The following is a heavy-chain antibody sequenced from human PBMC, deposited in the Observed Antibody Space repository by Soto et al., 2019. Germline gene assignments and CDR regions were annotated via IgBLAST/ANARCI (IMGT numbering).Heavy chain of an antibody. CDR3: ARELRGDYYYYYYGMDV. V-gene: IGHV3-48*02. Sequence: GGSLRLSCAASGFTFSSYSMNWLRQAPGKGLEWVSYISSSSSTIYYADSVKGRFTISRDNAKNSLYLQMNSLRDEDTAVYYCARELRGDYYYYYYGMDVWGQGTTVTVSS. J-gene: IGHJ6*02. CDR1: GFTFSSYS. D-gene: IGHD3-3*01. CDR2: ISSSSSTI.